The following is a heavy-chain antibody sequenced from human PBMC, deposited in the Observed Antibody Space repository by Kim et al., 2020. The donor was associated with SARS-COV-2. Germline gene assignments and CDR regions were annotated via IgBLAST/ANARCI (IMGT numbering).Heavy chain of an antibody. CDR3: AKDHVRGVIKGDYYYYGMDG. Sequence: GGSLRLSCAASGFTFSSYGMHWVRQAPGKGLEWVAVIWYDGSNKYYADSVKGRFTISRDNSKNTLYLQMNSLRAEDTAVYYCAKDHVRGVIKGDYYYYGMDGGGQGTTVTVS. CDR1: GFTFSSYG. V-gene: IGHV3-33*06. D-gene: IGHD3-10*02. J-gene: IGHJ6*01. CDR2: IWYDGSNK.